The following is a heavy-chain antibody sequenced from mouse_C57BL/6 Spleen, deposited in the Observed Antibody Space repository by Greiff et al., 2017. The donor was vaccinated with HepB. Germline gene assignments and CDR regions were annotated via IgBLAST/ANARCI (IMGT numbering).Heavy chain of an antibody. V-gene: IGHV5-16*01. J-gene: IGHJ3*01. CDR3: AREDYGSPFAY. CDR1: GFTFSDYY. Sequence: DVKLVESEGGLVQPGSSMKLSCTASGFTFSDYYMAWVRQVPEKGLEWVANINYDGSSTYYLDSLKSRFIISRDNAKNILYLKMSSLKSEDTATYYCAREDYGSPFAYWGQGTLVTVSA. D-gene: IGHD1-1*01. CDR2: INYDGSST.